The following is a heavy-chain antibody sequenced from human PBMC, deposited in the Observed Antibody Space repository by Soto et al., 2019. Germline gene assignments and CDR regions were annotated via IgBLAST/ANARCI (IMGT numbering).Heavy chain of an antibody. D-gene: IGHD6-13*01. V-gene: IGHV3-11*06. J-gene: IGHJ4*02. CDR1: GFTFSDYY. Sequence: PWGSLRLSCAASGFTFSDYYMSWIRQAPGKGLEWVSYISSSSSYTNYADSVKGRFTISRDNAKNSLYLQMNSLRAEDTAVYYCARGIAAAVYYFDYWGQGTLVTVSS. CDR3: ARGIAAAVYYFDY. CDR2: ISSSSSYT.